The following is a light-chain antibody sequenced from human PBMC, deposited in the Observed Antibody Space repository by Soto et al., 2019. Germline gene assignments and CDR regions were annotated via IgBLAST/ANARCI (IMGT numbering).Light chain of an antibody. J-gene: IGKJ5*01. CDR1: QSISNH. Sequence: DIQMTQSPSSLSASVEDRVVITCRASQSISNHLNWYQQKLGKAPKLLIYDASNLETGVPSRFSGSGSGTDFTFTISSLQPEDIATYYCQQYSHLITFGQGRRLAI. CDR2: DAS. CDR3: QQYSHLIT. V-gene: IGKV1-33*01.